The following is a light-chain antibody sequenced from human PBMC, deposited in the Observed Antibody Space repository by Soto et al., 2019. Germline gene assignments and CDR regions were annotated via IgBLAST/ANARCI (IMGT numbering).Light chain of an antibody. V-gene: IGKV4-1*01. CDR2: WAS. CDR3: QQYYTTPLT. CDR1: QSVLYSSNNKNY. Sequence: DIVMTQSPDSLAVSLGERATINCKSSQSVLYSSNNKNYLAWYQLKPGQPPKLLIYWASTRESGVPERFSGSESGTDFTLTISSLQAEDVAMYYCQQYYTTPLTFGGGTRVEIK. J-gene: IGKJ4*01.